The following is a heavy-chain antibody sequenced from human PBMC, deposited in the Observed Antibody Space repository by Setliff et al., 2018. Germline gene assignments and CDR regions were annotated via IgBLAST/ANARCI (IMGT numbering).Heavy chain of an antibody. Sequence: SETLSLTCAVYGESFSDYYGSWIRQPPGKGPEWIGEINQSGGTNYNPSLKSRVTISVDTSNNQFSLKLSSLTAADTAVYYCARGRSKTWNIWGQGAMVTVSS. CDR2: INQSGGT. CDR3: ARGRSKTWNI. V-gene: IGHV4-34*01. D-gene: IGHD1-1*01. J-gene: IGHJ3*02. CDR1: GESFSDYY.